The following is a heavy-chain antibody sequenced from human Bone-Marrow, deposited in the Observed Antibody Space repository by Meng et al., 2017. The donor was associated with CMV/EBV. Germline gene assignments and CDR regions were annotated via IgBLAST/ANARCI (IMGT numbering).Heavy chain of an antibody. J-gene: IGHJ6*02. Sequence: GESLKISCAASGFTFSSYAMHWVRQAPGKGLEWVAVISYDGSNKYYADSVKGRFTISRDNSKNTLYLQMNSLRAEDTAVYYCAREYSGSYPYYYYGMDVWGQGTTVTVSS. CDR2: ISYDGSNK. D-gene: IGHD1-26*01. CDR3: AREYSGSYPYYYYGMDV. V-gene: IGHV3-30*04. CDR1: GFTFSSYA.